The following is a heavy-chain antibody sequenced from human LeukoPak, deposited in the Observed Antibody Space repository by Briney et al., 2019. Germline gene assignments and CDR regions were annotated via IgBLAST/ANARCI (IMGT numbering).Heavy chain of an antibody. D-gene: IGHD3-9*01. V-gene: IGHV3-48*01. CDR1: GFTFSSYS. Sequence: GGSLRLSCAASGFTFSSYSMNWVRQAPGKGLEWVSYISSSSSTIYYADSVKGRFTISRDNAKNSLYLQMNSLRAEDTAVYYCAKGSDIFPYYFDYWGQGTLVTVSS. CDR3: AKGSDIFPYYFDY. CDR2: ISSSSSTI. J-gene: IGHJ4*02.